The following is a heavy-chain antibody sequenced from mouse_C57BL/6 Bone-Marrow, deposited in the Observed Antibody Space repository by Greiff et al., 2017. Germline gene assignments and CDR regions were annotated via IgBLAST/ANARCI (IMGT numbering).Heavy chain of an antibody. Sequence: VQLQQPGAELVKPGASVKMSCKASGYTFTSYWITWVKQRPGQGLEWIGDIYPGSGSTNYNEKFKSKATLTVDTSSSTAYMQLSSLTSEDSAVYYCAREDYYGSKGDYAVDYWGQGTSVTVSS. J-gene: IGHJ4*01. V-gene: IGHV1-55*01. D-gene: IGHD1-1*01. CDR2: IYPGSGST. CDR3: AREDYYGSKGDYAVDY. CDR1: GYTFTSYW.